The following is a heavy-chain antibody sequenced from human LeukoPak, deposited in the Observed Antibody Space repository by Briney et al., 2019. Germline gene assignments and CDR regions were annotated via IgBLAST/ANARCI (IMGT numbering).Heavy chain of an antibody. CDR1: GYTFTGYY. J-gene: IGHJ5*02. D-gene: IGHD3-3*01. CDR2: INPNSGGT. V-gene: IGHV1-2*02. CDR3: ARVDYDFWSGYPYNWFDP. Sequence: EASVKVSCKASGYTFTGYYMHWVRQAPGQGLEWMGWINPNSGGTNYAQKFQGRVTMTRDTSISTAYMKLSRLRSDDTAVYYCARVDYDFWSGYPYNWFDPWGQGTLVTVSS.